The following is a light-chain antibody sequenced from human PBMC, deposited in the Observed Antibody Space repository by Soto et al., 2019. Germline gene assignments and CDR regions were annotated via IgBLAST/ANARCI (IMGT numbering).Light chain of an antibody. V-gene: IGKV3-11*01. J-gene: IGKJ5*01. CDR2: DAS. CDR3: QQGGNWPLT. Sequence: EIVLTQSPGTLSLSPGERATLSCRASQSVSSHLAWYQQKRGQAPRLLIYDASSRASGIPARFSGSGSGTDFTLTISYLEPEDFAVYYCQQGGNWPLTFGQGTRLEIK. CDR1: QSVSSH.